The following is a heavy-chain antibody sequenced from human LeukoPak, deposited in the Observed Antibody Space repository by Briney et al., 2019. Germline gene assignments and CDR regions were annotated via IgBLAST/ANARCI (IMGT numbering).Heavy chain of an antibody. CDR2: ISAGSTT. D-gene: IGHD6-13*01. V-gene: IGHV3-23*01. CDR1: GFTFSNYA. Sequence: GGSLRLSCVVSGFTFSNYAMSWVRQAPGKGLEWVSTISAGSTTYYADSVKGRFTISRDNSKNTLYLQMNSLRAEDTAVYYCARDGWAAAGSLDYWGQGTLVTVSS. CDR3: ARDGWAAAGSLDY. J-gene: IGHJ4*02.